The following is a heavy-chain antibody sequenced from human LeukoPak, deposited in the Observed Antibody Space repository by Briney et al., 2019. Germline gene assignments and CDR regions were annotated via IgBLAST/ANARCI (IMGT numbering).Heavy chain of an antibody. J-gene: IGHJ4*02. CDR2: ISGSGGST. CDR3: AKDLDDILTGYNY. CDR1: GFTFSSYA. V-gene: IGHV3-23*01. D-gene: IGHD3-9*01. Sequence: GGSLRLSCAASGFTFSSYAMSWGRQAPGKGLEWVSAISGSGGSTYYADSVKGRFTISRDNSKNTLYLQMNSLRAEDTAVYYCAKDLDDILTGYNYWGQGTLVTVSS.